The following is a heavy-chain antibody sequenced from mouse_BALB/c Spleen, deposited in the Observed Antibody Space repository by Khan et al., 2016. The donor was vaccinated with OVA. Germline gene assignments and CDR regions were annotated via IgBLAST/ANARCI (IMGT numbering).Heavy chain of an antibody. CDR1: GYSFTGYF. J-gene: IGHJ2*01. D-gene: IGHD1-1*01. CDR3: ARIYGSDFDY. CDR2: INPHIGET. V-gene: IGHV1-20*02. Sequence: VQLQQPGPELVKPGASVKISCKASGYSFTGYFMHWVMQSHGKSLEWIGRINPHIGETFYNQKFKGKATLTVDESSSTAHMELRSLASEDSAVYFCARIYGSDFDYWGQGTTLPVSS.